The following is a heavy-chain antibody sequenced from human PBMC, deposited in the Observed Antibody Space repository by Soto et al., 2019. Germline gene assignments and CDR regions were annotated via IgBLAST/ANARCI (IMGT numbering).Heavy chain of an antibody. CDR2: IIPILGIA. J-gene: IGHJ5*02. V-gene: IGHV1-69*08. CDR3: AREKRYYDSRGYYCHWFDP. Sequence: QVQLVQSGAEVKKPGSSVKVSCKASGGTFSSYTISWVRQAPGQGLEWMGRIIPILGIANYAQKFQGRVTITADKSTSTAYMELSSLRSEDTAVYYCAREKRYYDSRGYYCHWFDPWGQGTLVTVSS. D-gene: IGHD3-22*01. CDR1: GGTFSSYT.